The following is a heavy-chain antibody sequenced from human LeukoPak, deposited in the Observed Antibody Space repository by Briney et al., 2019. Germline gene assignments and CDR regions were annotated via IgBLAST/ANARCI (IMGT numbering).Heavy chain of an antibody. J-gene: IGHJ4*02. CDR1: GFTFSSYW. CDR2: IKQDGSEK. CDR3: ARLGSNSQPGNFDY. Sequence: GGSLRLSCAASGFTFSSYWMSWVRQAPGKGLEWVANIKQDGSEKYYVDSVKGRFTISRDNAKNSLYLQMNSLRAEDTAVYYCARLGSNSQPGNFDYWGQGTLVTVSS. D-gene: IGHD4-23*01. V-gene: IGHV3-7*01.